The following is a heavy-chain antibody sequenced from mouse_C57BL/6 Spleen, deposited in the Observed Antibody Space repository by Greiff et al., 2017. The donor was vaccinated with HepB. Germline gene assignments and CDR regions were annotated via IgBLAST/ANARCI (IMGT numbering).Heavy chain of an antibody. CDR3: ARRGDKGGFAY. D-gene: IGHD1-3*01. Sequence: LVEPGASVKISCKASGYAFSSSWMNWVKQRPGKGLEWIGRIYPGDGDTNYNGKFKGKATLTADKSSSTAYMQLSSLTSEDSAVYFCARRGDKGGFAYWGQGTLVTVSA. J-gene: IGHJ3*01. CDR1: GYAFSSSW. CDR2: IYPGDGDT. V-gene: IGHV1-82*01.